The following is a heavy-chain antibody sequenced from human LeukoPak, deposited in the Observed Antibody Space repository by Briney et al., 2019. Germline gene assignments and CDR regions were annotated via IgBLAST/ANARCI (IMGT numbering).Heavy chain of an antibody. V-gene: IGHV4-59*08. Sequence: SETLSLTCTVSGGSISSYYWSWIRQPPGKGLEWIGYIYYSGSTNYNPSLKSRVTISVDTSKNQFSLKLSSVTAADTAVYYCARASYSSGWYGNLDYWGQGTLVTVSS. CDR1: GGSISSYY. CDR3: ARASYSSGWYGNLDY. D-gene: IGHD6-19*01. CDR2: IYYSGST. J-gene: IGHJ4*02.